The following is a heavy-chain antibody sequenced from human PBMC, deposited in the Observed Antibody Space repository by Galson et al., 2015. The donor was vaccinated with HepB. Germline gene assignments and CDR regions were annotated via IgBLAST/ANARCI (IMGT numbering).Heavy chain of an antibody. D-gene: IGHD4-11*01. V-gene: IGHV4-34*01. CDR1: GGSFSGDN. CDR3: ARGRRVSRYHHYYIDV. CDR2: LSHSEST. J-gene: IGHJ6*03. Sequence: ETLSLTCAVYGGSFSGDNWNWLRQSPGKGLEWIGELSHSESTKYNPSLKSRVSISVDMTKNQFFLKLNSVTAADTAVYFCARGRRVSRYHHYYIDVWGSGTTVTVSS.